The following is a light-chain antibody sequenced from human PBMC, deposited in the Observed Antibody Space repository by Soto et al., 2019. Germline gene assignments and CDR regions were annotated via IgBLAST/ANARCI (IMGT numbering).Light chain of an antibody. Sequence: DIQMTQSPSTLSASVGDRVTITCRAGQSISSWLAWYQQKPGTAPKLLIYDVSSLESGVPSRFSGSGSGTEFALTTSSLQPDDFATYYCQQYNSYLFTFGPGTKVDIK. CDR2: DVS. J-gene: IGKJ3*01. V-gene: IGKV1-5*01. CDR1: QSISSW. CDR3: QQYNSYLFT.